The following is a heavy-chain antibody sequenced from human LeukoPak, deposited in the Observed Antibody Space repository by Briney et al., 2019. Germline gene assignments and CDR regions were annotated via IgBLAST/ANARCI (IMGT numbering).Heavy chain of an antibody. CDR1: GGSISSYS. D-gene: IGHD6-13*01. Sequence: PSETLSLTCTVSGGSISSYSWSWIRQPPGKGLEWIGYIYSSGRTNYNPSLKSRVTISVDASKNQFSLKLSSVTAADTAVYYCARSKPGYSSSWYGRNFDYWGQGTLVTVSS. J-gene: IGHJ4*02. V-gene: IGHV4-59*12. CDR2: IYSSGRT. CDR3: ARSKPGYSSSWYGRNFDY.